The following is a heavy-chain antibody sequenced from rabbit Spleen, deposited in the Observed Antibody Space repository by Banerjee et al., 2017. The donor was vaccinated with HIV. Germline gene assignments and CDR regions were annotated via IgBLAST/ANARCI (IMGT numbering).Heavy chain of an antibody. Sequence: QEQLVESGGSLVQPEGSLTLTCTASGFSFSSRFYMCWVRQAPGKGLEWIACIDSGSSGDTYYASWAKGRFTISKTSSTTVTLQMTSLTAADTATYFCARETSSGWGIVSFYFRLWGPGTLVTVS. V-gene: IGHV1S45*01. CDR3: ARETSSGWGIVSFYFRL. CDR2: IDSGSSGDT. CDR1: GFSFSSRFY. J-gene: IGHJ4*01. D-gene: IGHD4-1*01.